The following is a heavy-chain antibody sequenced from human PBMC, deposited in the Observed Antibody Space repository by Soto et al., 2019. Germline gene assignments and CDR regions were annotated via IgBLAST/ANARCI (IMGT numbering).Heavy chain of an antibody. CDR3: VKDIGASGAYWYFDL. J-gene: IGHJ2*01. CDR2: INWKSGDI. Sequence: EMQLVESGGSLVQPGRSLRLSCAASGFTFDDFAMHWVRQAPGKGLEWVSGINWKSGDIDYADSVRGRFTISRDNAKNALYLQMNSLRAEDAAFYYCVKDIGASGAYWYFDLWGRGTLVTVSS. V-gene: IGHV3-9*01. D-gene: IGHD2-8*02. CDR1: GFTFDDFA.